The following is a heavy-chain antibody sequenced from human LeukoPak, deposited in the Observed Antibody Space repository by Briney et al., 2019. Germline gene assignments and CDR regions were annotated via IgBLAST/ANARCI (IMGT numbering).Heavy chain of an antibody. Sequence: SKTLSLTCTVSGGSVNSGSYYWSWIRQPPGKGLDWIGYIYYTGNTNYNPSLKSRVTISVDTSKNHFSLKLNSVTAADTAVYYCARLNVLNNSVLHHFDRWGQGTLVTVSS. V-gene: IGHV4-61*03. CDR2: IYYTGNT. CDR3: ARLNVLNNSVLHHFDR. CDR1: GGSVNSGSYY. D-gene: IGHD1/OR15-1a*01. J-gene: IGHJ4*02.